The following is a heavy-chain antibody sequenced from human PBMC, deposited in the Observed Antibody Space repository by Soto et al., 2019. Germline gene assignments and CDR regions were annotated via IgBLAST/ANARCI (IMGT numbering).Heavy chain of an antibody. Sequence: QVQLVQSGAEVKKPGASVKVSCKASGYTFSNNGISWVRQAPGQGLEWMGWISADKGNTNDAQKLQGRVTMTRDTSTSTVYMELRSLRSEDTAVYYCARDRAHGFDIWGQGTMVTVSS. CDR1: GYTFSNNG. CDR2: ISADKGNT. J-gene: IGHJ3*02. CDR3: ARDRAHGFDI. V-gene: IGHV1-18*01.